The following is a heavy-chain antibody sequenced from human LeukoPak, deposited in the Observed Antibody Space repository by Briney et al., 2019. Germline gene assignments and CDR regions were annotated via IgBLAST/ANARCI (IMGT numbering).Heavy chain of an antibody. Sequence: PGGSLRLSCAASGFTFSTYWMHWVRQAPGKGLVWVSRINSDGSSPNYADSVKGRFTISRDNAKNSLYLQMNSLRAEDTAVYYCARDRGVTTVVPWGQGTLVTVSS. CDR2: INSDGSSP. J-gene: IGHJ5*02. CDR1: GFTFSTYW. CDR3: ARDRGVTTVVP. D-gene: IGHD4-11*01. V-gene: IGHV3-74*01.